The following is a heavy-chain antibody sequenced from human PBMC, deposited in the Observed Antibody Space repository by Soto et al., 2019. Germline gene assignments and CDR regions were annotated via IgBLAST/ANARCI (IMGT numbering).Heavy chain of an antibody. J-gene: IGHJ3*02. D-gene: IGHD2-15*01. CDR2: IYYSGST. CDR3: ARDNVRIGAFDI. Sequence: PSETLSLTCTVSGGSVSSGSYYWSWILQPPGKGLEWIGYIYYSGSTNYNPSLKSRVTISVDTSKNQFSLKLSSVTAADTAVYYCARDNVRIGAFDIWGQGTMVTVSS. V-gene: IGHV4-61*01. CDR1: GGSVSSGSYY.